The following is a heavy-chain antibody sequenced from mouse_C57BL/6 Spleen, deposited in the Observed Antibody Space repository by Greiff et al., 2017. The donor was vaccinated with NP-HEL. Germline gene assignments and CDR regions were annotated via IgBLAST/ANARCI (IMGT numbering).Heavy chain of an antibody. CDR1: GFTFSSYA. Sequence: EVKLMESGGGLVKPGGSLKLSCAASGFTFSSYAMSWVRQTPEKRLEWVATISDGGSYTYYPDNVKGRFTISRDNAKNTLYLQMRHLKSEDTTMYYCARKRDYYGSSYGYAMDYWGQGTSVTVSS. CDR3: ARKRDYYGSSYGYAMDY. D-gene: IGHD1-1*01. J-gene: IGHJ4*01. V-gene: IGHV5-4*03. CDR2: ISDGGSYT.